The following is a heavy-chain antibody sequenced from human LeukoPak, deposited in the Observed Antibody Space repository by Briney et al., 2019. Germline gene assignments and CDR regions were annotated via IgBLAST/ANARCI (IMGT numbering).Heavy chain of an antibody. CDR3: ARVMEWGYYYYMDV. J-gene: IGHJ6*03. CDR2: IYSGGST. Sequence: GGSLRLSCAASGFTVSSNYMSWVRQAPGKGLEWVSVIYSGGSTYYADSVKGRFTISRDNSKNTLYLQMNSLRAEDTAVYYCARVMEWGYYYYMDVWGKGTTVTVSS. V-gene: IGHV3-53*01. CDR1: GFTVSSNY. D-gene: IGHD3-3*01.